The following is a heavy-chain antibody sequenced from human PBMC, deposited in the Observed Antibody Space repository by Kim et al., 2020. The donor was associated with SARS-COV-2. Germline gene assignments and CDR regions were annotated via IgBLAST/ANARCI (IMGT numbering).Heavy chain of an antibody. Sequence: SVKVSCKASGGTFSSYAISWVRQAPGQGLEWMGGIIPIFGTANYAQKFQGRVTITADESTSTAYMELSSLRSEDTAVYYCARRPTEGYCSSTSCRRYGMDVWGQGTTVTVSS. D-gene: IGHD2-2*01. CDR2: IIPIFGTA. J-gene: IGHJ6*02. V-gene: IGHV1-69*13. CDR1: GGTFSSYA. CDR3: ARRPTEGYCSSTSCRRYGMDV.